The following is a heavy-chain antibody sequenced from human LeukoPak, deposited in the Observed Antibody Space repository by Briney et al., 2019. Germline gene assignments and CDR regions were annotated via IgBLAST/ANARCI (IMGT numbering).Heavy chain of an antibody. CDR1: GYTFTVYY. J-gene: IGHJ4*02. D-gene: IGHD3-10*01. Sequence: ASVKVFCKASGYTFTVYYMHWVRQAPGQGLEWMGWINPNSGGTNYAQKFQGRVTMTRDTSISTAYMELSRLRSDYTAVYYCARDLRVWFGETPDDYWGQGTLVTVSS. V-gene: IGHV1-2*02. CDR3: ARDLRVWFGETPDDY. CDR2: INPNSGGT.